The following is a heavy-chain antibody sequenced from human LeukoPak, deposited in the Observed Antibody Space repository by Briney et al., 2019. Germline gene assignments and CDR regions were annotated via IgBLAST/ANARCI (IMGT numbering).Heavy chain of an antibody. CDR3: ARGWLAETTVVTPYNY. CDR1: GGTFSTYA. J-gene: IGHJ4*02. CDR2: IIPIFGTA. V-gene: IGHV1-69*06. Sequence: SVKVSCKTSGGTFSTYAINWVRQAPGQGPEWMGGIIPIFGTANYAQKFHGRVTITADKSTSTAYMELSSLRSEDTAVYYCARGWLAETTVVTPYNYWGQGTLVTVSS. D-gene: IGHD4-23*01.